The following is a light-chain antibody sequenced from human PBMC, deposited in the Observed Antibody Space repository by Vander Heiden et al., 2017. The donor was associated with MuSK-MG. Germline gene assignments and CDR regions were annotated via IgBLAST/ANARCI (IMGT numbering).Light chain of an antibody. J-gene: IGKJ2*01. V-gene: IGKV1-39*01. CDR1: QRISSY. CDR3: QQSYSTPQT. CDR2: AAS. Sequence: DIQMTQSPSSLSASVGDRVTITCRASQRISSYLNWYQQKPGTAPKLLIYAASSLQSGVPSRFSGSGSGTDFTLTISSLQPEDFATYYCQQSYSTPQTFGQGTKLEIK.